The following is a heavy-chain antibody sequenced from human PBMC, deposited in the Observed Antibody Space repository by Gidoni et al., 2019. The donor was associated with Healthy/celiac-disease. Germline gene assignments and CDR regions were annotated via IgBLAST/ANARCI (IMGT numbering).Heavy chain of an antibody. Sequence: EVQLLESGGGLVQPGGSLRRSCAASGFTGSSDAMSWVRQAPGKGLEWVSAISGSGGSTYYADSVKGRFTISRDNSKNTLYLQMNSLRAEDTAVYYCASGNVGGDCTNGVCPGGYWGQGTLVTVSS. CDR3: ASGNVGGDCTNGVCPGGY. D-gene: IGHD2-8*01. CDR2: ISGSGGST. J-gene: IGHJ4*02. CDR1: GFTGSSDA. V-gene: IGHV3-23*01.